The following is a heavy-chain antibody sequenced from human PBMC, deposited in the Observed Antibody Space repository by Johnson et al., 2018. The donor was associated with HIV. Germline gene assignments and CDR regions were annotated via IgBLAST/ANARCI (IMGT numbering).Heavy chain of an antibody. J-gene: IGHJ3*02. CDR3: ARVLSWQQVGGNDGFDI. CDR1: GFTFSSYA. CDR2: ISWNSGSI. Sequence: VQLVESGGVVVQPGGSLRLSCAASGFTFSSYAMHWVRQAPGKGLEWVSGISWNSGSIGYADSVKGRFTISRDNSKNTLYLQMNSLRTEDTDVYYCARVLSWQQVGGNDGFDIWGQGTMVTVSS. D-gene: IGHD6-13*01. V-gene: IGHV3-9*01.